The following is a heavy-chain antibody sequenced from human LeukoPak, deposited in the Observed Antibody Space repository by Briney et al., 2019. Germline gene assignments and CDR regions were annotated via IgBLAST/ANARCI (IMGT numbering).Heavy chain of an antibody. J-gene: IGHJ4*02. CDR2: INPNSGGS. CDR1: GYTFTDYY. Sequence: ASVKVSCKASGYTFTDYYMHWVRQAPGQGLEWMGWINPNSGGSNYAQKFQGRVTMTRDTSISTAYMEVSRLRSDDTAVYYCAISPGVMITFGGAPATDYFDYWGQGTLVTVSS. V-gene: IGHV1-2*02. CDR3: AISPGVMITFGGAPATDYFDY. D-gene: IGHD3-16*01.